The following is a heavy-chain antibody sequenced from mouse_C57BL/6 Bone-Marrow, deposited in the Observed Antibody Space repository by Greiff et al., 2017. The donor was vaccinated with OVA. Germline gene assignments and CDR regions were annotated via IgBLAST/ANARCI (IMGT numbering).Heavy chain of an antibody. D-gene: IGHD1-1*01. Sequence: QVQLQQSGAELVRPGASVTLSCKASGYTFTDYEMHWVKQTPVHGLEWIGAIDPETGGTAYNQKFKGKAILTADKSSSTAYMELRSLTSEDSAVYYCTRGSSPDYAMDYWGQGTSVTVSS. CDR1: GYTFTDYE. J-gene: IGHJ4*01. CDR3: TRGSSPDYAMDY. CDR2: IDPETGGT. V-gene: IGHV1-15*01.